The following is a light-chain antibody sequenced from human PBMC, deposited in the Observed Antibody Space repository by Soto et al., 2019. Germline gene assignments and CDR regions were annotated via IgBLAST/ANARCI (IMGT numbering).Light chain of an antibody. J-gene: IGKJ2*01. CDR3: QPYYTDSYT. V-gene: IGKV1-5*03. Sequence: DIQMTQSPSTLSASVGDRVTITCRASQSISSWLAWYQQKPGKAPKLLIYKASSLESGVPSRFSGSGSGTEFTLTISSLQPDDSATYYCQPYYTDSYTSGQGTNLEIK. CDR2: KAS. CDR1: QSISSW.